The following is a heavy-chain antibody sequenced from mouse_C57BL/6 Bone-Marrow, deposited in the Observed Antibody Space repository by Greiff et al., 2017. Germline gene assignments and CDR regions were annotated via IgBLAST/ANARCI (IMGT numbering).Heavy chain of an antibody. CDR2: IDPSASYT. CDR1: GYTFTSYW. J-gene: IGHJ2*01. CDR3: ARDYGSSYGY. D-gene: IGHD1-1*01. V-gene: IGHV1-50*01. Sequence: QVQLQQPGAELVKPGASVKLSCKASGYTFTSYWMQWVKQRPGQGLEWIGEIDPSASYTNYNQKFKGKATLTVDTSSSTAYMQLSSLTSEDSAVYYCARDYGSSYGYWGQGTTLTVSS.